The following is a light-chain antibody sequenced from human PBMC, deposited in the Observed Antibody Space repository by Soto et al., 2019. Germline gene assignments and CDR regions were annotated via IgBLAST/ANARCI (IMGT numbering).Light chain of an antibody. J-gene: IGKJ3*01. Sequence: DIQMPQSPSSLSASVGDRVTITCQASQDISNYLNWYQQKPGKAPKLLIYDASNLETGVPSRFSGSGSGTDFTFTISSLQPEDIATDYCQQYDNLPPFTFGPGTKVDIK. CDR2: DAS. CDR1: QDISNY. CDR3: QQYDNLPPFT. V-gene: IGKV1-33*01.